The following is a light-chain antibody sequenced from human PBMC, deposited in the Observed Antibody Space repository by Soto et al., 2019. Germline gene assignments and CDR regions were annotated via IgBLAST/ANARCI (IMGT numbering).Light chain of an antibody. CDR2: GAS. Sequence: DIVMTQSPATLSVAPGERATFSCRASQGVSRKLAWYQHKPGQAPRLLIFGASTGATGIPARFSGSGSGTEFTLTISSLQTEDCAIYYCQQYHTWPITFGGGTKVEIK. CDR1: QGVSRK. V-gene: IGKV3-15*01. CDR3: QQYHTWPIT. J-gene: IGKJ4*01.